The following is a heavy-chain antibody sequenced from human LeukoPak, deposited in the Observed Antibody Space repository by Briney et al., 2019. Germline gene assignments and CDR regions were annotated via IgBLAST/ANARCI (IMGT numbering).Heavy chain of an antibody. J-gene: IGHJ4*02. V-gene: IGHV4-39*07. D-gene: IGHD6-13*01. CDR3: ARATVAAAVVDY. CDR2: IYYSGST. Sequence: PSETLSLTCTVSGGSISSSSYYWGWIRQPPGKGLEWIGSIYYSGSTYYNPSLKSRVTISVDTSKNQFSLKLSSVTAADTAVYYCARATVAAAVVDYWGQGTLVTVSS. CDR1: GGSISSSSYY.